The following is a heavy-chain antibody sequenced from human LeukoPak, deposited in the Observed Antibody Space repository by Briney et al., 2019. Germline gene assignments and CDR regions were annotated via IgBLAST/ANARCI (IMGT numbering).Heavy chain of an antibody. J-gene: IGHJ4*02. CDR3: AKARGSGAYSSYFDY. Sequence: PGGSLRLSCAASGFTFNSYGMHWVRQAPCKGLEWVAFIRYDGSNKYYADSVKGRLTISRDNSKNTLYLQMNSLRAEDTAVYYCAKARGSGAYSSYFDYWGQGTLVTVSS. D-gene: IGHD3-10*01. CDR2: IRYDGSNK. V-gene: IGHV3-30*02. CDR1: GFTFNSYG.